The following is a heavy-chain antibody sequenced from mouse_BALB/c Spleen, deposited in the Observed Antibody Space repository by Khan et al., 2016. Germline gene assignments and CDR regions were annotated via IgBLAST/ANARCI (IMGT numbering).Heavy chain of an antibody. V-gene: IGHV9-3-1*01. CDR1: GYTFTNYG. D-gene: IGHD2-1*01. J-gene: IGHJ4*01. Sequence: QIQLVQSGPELKKPGETVKISCKTAGYTFTNYGMNWVKQAPGKGLKWMGWINTYTGEPAYADDFKGRFAVSLETSARTAFLLINNLKNEDTATSFCARYGNYYAMDYWGQGTSVTVSS. CDR2: INTYTGEP. CDR3: ARYGNYYAMDY.